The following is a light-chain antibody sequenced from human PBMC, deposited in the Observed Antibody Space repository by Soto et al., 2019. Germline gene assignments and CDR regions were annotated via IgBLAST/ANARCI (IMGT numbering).Light chain of an antibody. CDR1: SSDIGGYNY. Sequence: ALTQSASVSGSPGQSITIYCTGTSSDIGGYNYVSWYQQHPGKAPKLLIYDVTNRPSGISNRFSGSKSGNTASLTISGLQAEDEADYFCSSYTTTTTLYVFGTGTKVTVL. CDR2: DVT. V-gene: IGLV2-14*03. CDR3: SSYTTTTTLYV. J-gene: IGLJ1*01.